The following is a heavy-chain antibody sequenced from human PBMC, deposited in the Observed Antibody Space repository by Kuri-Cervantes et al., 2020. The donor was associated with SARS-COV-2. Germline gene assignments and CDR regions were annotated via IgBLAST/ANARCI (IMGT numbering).Heavy chain of an antibody. CDR1: GYTFTSYG. J-gene: IGHJ4*02. D-gene: IGHD2-8*01. Sequence: ASVKVSCKASGYTFTSYGISWVRQAPGQGLEWMGWISAYDGNTNYAQKLQGRVTMTTDTSTSTAYMELRSLRSDDTAVYYCARDQQMVYAAWGAIDYWGQGTLVTVS. V-gene: IGHV1-18*01. CDR2: ISAYDGNT. CDR3: ARDQQMVYAAWGAIDY.